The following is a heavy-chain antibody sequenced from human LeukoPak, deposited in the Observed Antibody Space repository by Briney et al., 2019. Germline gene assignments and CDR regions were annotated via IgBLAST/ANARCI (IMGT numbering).Heavy chain of an antibody. CDR3: ASRVDTAMVGAFDY. V-gene: IGHV4-38-2*02. Sequence: SETLSLTCTVSGYSIRSGYWWGWIRQPPGKGLEWIGSLDHSGSTYYNPSLKSRVTISVDTSKNQFSLKLSSVTAADTAVYYCASRVDTAMVGAFDYWGQGTLVTVSS. D-gene: IGHD5-18*01. CDR1: GYSIRSGYW. CDR2: LDHSGST. J-gene: IGHJ4*02.